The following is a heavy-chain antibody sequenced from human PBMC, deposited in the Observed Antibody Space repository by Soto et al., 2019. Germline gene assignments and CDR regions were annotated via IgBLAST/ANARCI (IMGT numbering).Heavy chain of an antibody. D-gene: IGHD2-15*01. CDR3: AYLPCSGGSCYWFSFSGMDV. CDR2: IYWDDDK. J-gene: IGHJ6*02. CDR1: EFSLSTSGVG. Sequence: QITLKESGPTLVKPTQTLTLTCTFSEFSLSTSGVGVAWIRQPPGKALEWPALIYWDDDKRYRPSLGSRLTITKDTSKNQVVLTMTNMDSVDTATYYCAYLPCSGGSCYWFSFSGMDVWGQGTTVTVSS. V-gene: IGHV2-5*02.